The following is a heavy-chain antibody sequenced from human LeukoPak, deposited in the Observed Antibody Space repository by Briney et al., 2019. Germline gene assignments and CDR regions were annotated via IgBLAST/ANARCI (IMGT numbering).Heavy chain of an antibody. J-gene: IGHJ5*02. CDR1: GFTFSSST. D-gene: IGHD4/OR15-4a*01. CDR3: ARIPNSANFPNWFDP. Sequence: GGSLRLSCAASGFTFSSSTMNWVRQAPGKGLEWVSSISSSSNYIYYADSVEGRFTISRDNAKNSLYLQMSSLRAEDTAVYYCARIPNSANFPNWFDPWGQGTLVTVSS. CDR2: ISSSSNYI. V-gene: IGHV3-21*01.